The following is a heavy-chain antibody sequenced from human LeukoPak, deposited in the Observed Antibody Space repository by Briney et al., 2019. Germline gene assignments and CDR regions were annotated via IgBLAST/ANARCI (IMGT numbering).Heavy chain of an antibody. J-gene: IGHJ4*02. CDR3: ARDGSFDY. CDR2: IYYSGSN. Sequence: SETLSLTCTVSGGSISSSSYYWGWIRQPPGKGLEWIGSIYYSGSNYYNPSLKSRLTISVDTSKNQFSLKLSSVTAADTAVYYCARDGSFDYWGQGTLVTVSS. CDR1: GGSISSSSYY. V-gene: IGHV4-39*07.